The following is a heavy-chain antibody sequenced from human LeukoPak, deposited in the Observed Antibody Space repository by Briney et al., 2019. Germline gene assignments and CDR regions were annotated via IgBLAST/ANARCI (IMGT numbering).Heavy chain of an antibody. V-gene: IGHV1-46*01. J-gene: IGHJ6*02. CDR2: INPSGGGT. CDR1: GYTFTSYY. D-gene: IGHD1-7*01. Sequence: ASVKVSCKASGYTFTSYYMHWVRQAPGQGLEWMGIINPSGGGTSYAQKFQGRVTMTRDASTSTVYMELSSLRSEDTAVYYCAATYANWNYRGYYYYGMDVWGQGTTVTVSS. CDR3: AATYANWNYRGYYYYGMDV.